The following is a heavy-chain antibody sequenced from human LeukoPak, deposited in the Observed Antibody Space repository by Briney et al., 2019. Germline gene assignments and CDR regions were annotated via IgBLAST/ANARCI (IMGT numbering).Heavy chain of an antibody. D-gene: IGHD3-9*01. CDR2: INHSGRT. V-gene: IGHV4-34*01. CDR1: GGSFSGYY. CDR3: ARSAILIDY. J-gene: IGHJ4*02. Sequence: SETLSLTCAVYGGSFSGYYGSWIRQPPGKGLEWIGEINHSGRTNYNPSLKSRVTISVDTSKNQFSLKLSSVTAADTAVYYCARSAILIDYWGQGTLVTVSS.